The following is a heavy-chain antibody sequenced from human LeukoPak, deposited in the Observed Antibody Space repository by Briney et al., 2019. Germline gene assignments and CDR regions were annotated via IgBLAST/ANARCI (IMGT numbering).Heavy chain of an antibody. CDR2: IKKDGSEK. D-gene: IGHD3-10*01. CDR1: GFTFSSCW. J-gene: IGHJ3*02. V-gene: IGHV3-7*04. Sequence: GGSLRLSCAASGFTFSSCWMSWVRQAPGKGLEWVANIKKDGSEKYYVDSVKGRFTISRDNARNSVHLQMSSLRAEDTAVYYCAREFGLDTWGQGTKVTVSS. CDR3: AREFGLDT.